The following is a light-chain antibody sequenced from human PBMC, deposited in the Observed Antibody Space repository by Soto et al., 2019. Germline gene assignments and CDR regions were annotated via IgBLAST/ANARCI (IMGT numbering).Light chain of an antibody. CDR3: LQYSSYPFT. V-gene: IGKV1-5*03. J-gene: IGKJ4*01. CDR2: KAS. CDR1: QSITNY. Sequence: DIQMTQSPSTLSASVGDRVTFTCRASQSITNYLAWYQQKPGKAPEILIYKASSLESGVTSRFSGGGSGTEFTLTIRSMQPDDFATYYCLQYSSYPFTFGGGTKVDIK.